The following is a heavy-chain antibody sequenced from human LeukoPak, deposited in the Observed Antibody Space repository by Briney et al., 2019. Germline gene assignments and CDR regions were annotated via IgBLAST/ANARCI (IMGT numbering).Heavy chain of an antibody. CDR2: ISWDGDST. V-gene: IGHV3-43D*03. CDR3: AKSLYDYADYPKGEFDP. J-gene: IGHJ5*02. Sequence: GGSLRLSCAASGFTFDDYAMHWVRHAPGKGLEWVSLISWDGDSTYYADSVKGRFTISRDNSKNSLYMQMNSLRPEDTALYYCAKSLYDYADYPKGEFDPWGQGTLVTVSS. D-gene: IGHD4-17*01. CDR1: GFTFDDYA.